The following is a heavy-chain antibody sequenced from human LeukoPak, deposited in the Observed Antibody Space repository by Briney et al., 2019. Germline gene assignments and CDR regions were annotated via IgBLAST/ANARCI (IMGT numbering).Heavy chain of an antibody. J-gene: IGHJ1*01. CDR3: ARAPSEIGGYYPEYFRH. D-gene: IGHD3-22*01. Sequence: PGGSLRLSCAAAGFTFSNYWMHWVRQAPGKGLVWVSRIKSDGGTNYADSVKGRFTISRDNAKNTVSLQMNSLRAEDTGVYYCARAPSEIGGYYPEYFRHWGQGTLVTVSS. CDR2: IKSDGGT. CDR1: GFTFSNYW. V-gene: IGHV3-74*01.